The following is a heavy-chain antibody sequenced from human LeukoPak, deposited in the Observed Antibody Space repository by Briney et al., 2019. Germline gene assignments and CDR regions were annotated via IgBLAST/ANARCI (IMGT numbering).Heavy chain of an antibody. V-gene: IGHV4-4*02. CDR2: IYHDGTT. CDR1: GYSISNNNW. J-gene: IGHJ3*02. D-gene: IGHD6-19*01. Sequence: SGTLSLTCGVSGYSISNNNWWQWVRQPPGKGLEWIGEIYHDGTTKYNSSLKSRVTLSLDKFKNQFSLNLISVTAADTAVYYCVRATGAVAVRGWAFDIWGQGTMVTVSS. CDR3: VRATGAVAVRGWAFDI.